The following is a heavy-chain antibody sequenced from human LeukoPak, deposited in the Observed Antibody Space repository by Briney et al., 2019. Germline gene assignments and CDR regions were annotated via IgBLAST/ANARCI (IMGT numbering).Heavy chain of an antibody. Sequence: GGSLRLSCAASGFTFSSYSMNWVRQAPGKGLEWVSSISSSGSYIYYADSVKGRFTISRDNAKNSLYLQMNSLTAEDKAVYYCARDHRDGDMDYWGQGTLVTVSS. CDR3: ARDHRDGDMDY. CDR1: GFTFSSYS. J-gene: IGHJ4*02. V-gene: IGHV3-21*01. CDR2: ISSSGSYI. D-gene: IGHD4-17*01.